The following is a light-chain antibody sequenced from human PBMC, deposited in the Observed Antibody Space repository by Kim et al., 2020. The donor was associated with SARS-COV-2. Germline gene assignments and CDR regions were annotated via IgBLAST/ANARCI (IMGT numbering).Light chain of an antibody. Sequence: EIVLTQSPGTLSLSPGERATLSCRASQSVSSSYLAWYQQKPGQAPRLLIYGASSSATGIPDRFSGSGSGTDFTLTISRLVPEDFAVYYCQQYGSSPPLTFGGGTKVDIK. CDR2: GAS. J-gene: IGKJ4*01. CDR1: QSVSSSY. V-gene: IGKV3-20*01. CDR3: QQYGSSPPLT.